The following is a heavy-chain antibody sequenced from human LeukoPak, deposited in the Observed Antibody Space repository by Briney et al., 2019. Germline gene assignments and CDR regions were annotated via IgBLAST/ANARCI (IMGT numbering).Heavy chain of an antibody. CDR3: AKDRDYDSSGYYSFFDY. J-gene: IGHJ4*02. D-gene: IGHD3-22*01. V-gene: IGHV3-23*01. CDR2: ISGSGGST. CDR1: GFTFSSYS. Sequence: GGSLRLSCAASGFTFSSYSMNWVRQAPGKGLEWVSGISGSGGSTNYADSVKGRVTISRDNSKNTLYLQMSSLRAEDTAVYYCAKDRDYDSSGYYSFFDYWGQGTLVTVSS.